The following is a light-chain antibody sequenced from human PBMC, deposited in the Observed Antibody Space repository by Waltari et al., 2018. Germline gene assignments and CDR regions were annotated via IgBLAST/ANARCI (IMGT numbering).Light chain of an antibody. CDR2: GAY. J-gene: IGKJ4*01. Sequence: EIVVTQSPATLSVSPGERVTLSCRASQNVGTSLAWYQHKPGQTPRLIIFGAYSRASGVPARFSGSGSGTDFTLAISSLQSEDFAVYYCQQYEDWPRHSFGGGTKVQIE. CDR3: QQYEDWPRHS. CDR1: QNVGTS. V-gene: IGKV3-15*01.